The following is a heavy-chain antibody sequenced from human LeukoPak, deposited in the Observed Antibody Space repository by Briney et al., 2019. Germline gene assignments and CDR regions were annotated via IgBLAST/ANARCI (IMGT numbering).Heavy chain of an antibody. CDR1: GYRFTDYW. CDR3: ARRSYCYSTSCYGYWFDS. V-gene: IGHV5-51*01. Sequence: GESLKISCKGSGYRFTDYWIAWVRQMPGKGPEWMGIIYPGDSDSRYSPSFQGQVTFSADKSISTAYLQWSSLKASDTAMYYCARRSYCYSTSCYGYWFDSWGQGTLVTVSS. J-gene: IGHJ5*01. CDR2: IYPGDSDS. D-gene: IGHD2-2*01.